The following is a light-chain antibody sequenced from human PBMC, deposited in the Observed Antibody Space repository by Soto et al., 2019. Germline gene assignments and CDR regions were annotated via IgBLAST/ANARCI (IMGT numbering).Light chain of an antibody. CDR1: QTISNW. V-gene: IGKV1-5*01. CDR2: DAS. CDR3: HHRRT. Sequence: DIQMTQSPSTLSASVGDRVTITCRASQTISNWLAWYQQRPGKAPNLLIYDASSLASGVPSRFSGSGSGTEFTLTISSLQPYDFATYYCHHRRTFGQGTKLDI. J-gene: IGKJ2*01.